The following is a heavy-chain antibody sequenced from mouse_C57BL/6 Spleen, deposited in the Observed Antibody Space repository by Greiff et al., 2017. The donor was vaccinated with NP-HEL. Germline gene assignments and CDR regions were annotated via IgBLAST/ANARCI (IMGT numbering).Heavy chain of an antibody. V-gene: IGHV1-15*01. CDR3: TRTSDGYRHAMAY. CDR2: IDPETGGT. Sequence: QVQLQQPGAELVRPGASVTLSCKASGYTFTDYEMHWVKQTPGQGLEWIGAIDPETGGTAYNQKFKGKAILTADKSSSTAYMQLRSLTSEDSAVYYCTRTSDGYRHAMAYWGQGTSVTVSS. J-gene: IGHJ4*01. D-gene: IGHD2-3*01. CDR1: GYTFTDYE.